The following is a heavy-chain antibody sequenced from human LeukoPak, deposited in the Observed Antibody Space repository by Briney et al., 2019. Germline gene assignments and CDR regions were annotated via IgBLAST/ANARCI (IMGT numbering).Heavy chain of an antibody. CDR1: GDSISSYY. CDR3: ARHGGCSSTSCYNWFDP. Sequence: PSETLSLTCTVSGDSISSYYWSWIRQPAGKGLEWIGRFYTGGSTNYSPSLKGRVTMSVDTSKNQLSLELRSVTAADTAVYYCARHGGCSSTSCYNWFDPWGQGTLVTVSS. D-gene: IGHD2-2*02. CDR2: FYTGGST. V-gene: IGHV4-4*07. J-gene: IGHJ5*02.